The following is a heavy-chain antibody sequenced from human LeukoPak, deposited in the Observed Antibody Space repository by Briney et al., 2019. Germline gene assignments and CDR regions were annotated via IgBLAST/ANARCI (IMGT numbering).Heavy chain of an antibody. CDR1: GGSISSFY. Sequence: PSETLSLTCTVSGGSISSFYWSWIRQPPGKGLEYIGYISYSGTTSYNPSLKSRVTISVDTSKNQFSLKLTSVTAADTAVYYCARRFTMVRGIINYYGMDVWGQGTTVTVSS. D-gene: IGHD3-10*01. V-gene: IGHV4-59*01. J-gene: IGHJ6*02. CDR2: ISYSGTT. CDR3: ARRFTMVRGIINYYGMDV.